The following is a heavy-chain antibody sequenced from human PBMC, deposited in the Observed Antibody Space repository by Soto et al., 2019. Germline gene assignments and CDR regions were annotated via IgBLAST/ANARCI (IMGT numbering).Heavy chain of an antibody. Sequence: SXTLSLTCTVSGXSFTGHFWSWVRQPPGKGLEWIGEVSHSGNTKYYPSLRIRVTLSVYSSKKQISLALTSVTAPHTPVYYCARAKFESTGWHQFDIWGQGTLGTVS. V-gene: IGHV4-34*01. J-gene: IGHJ4*02. CDR1: GXSFTGHF. CDR3: ARAKFESTGWHQFDI. D-gene: IGHD7-27*01. CDR2: VSHSGNT.